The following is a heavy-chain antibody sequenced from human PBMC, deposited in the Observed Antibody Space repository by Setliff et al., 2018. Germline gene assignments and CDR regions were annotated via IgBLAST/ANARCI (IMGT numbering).Heavy chain of an antibody. CDR2: INTYTGNP. J-gene: IGHJ4*01. Sequence: ASVKVSCKDSGYTFSTYGISWVRRAPGQGLEWMGWINTYTGNPTYAQGFTGRFVFSLDTSDSATYLDISNLKAEDTATYYCARADHLVTTTFDYWGQGTLVTVSS. CDR3: ARADHLVTTTFDY. D-gene: IGHD4-17*01. CDR1: GYTFSTYG. V-gene: IGHV7-4-1*02.